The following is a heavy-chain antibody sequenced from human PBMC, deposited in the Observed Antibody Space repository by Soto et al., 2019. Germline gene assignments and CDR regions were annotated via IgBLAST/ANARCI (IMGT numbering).Heavy chain of an antibody. Sequence: PGGSLRLSCAASGFTFSSYAMSWVRQAPGKGLEKVSAISGSGGSLYYADSVKGRFTISSDNSKNTLYLQMNSLRAEDTAVYYCAKEPYTGIAAAGRHDYWGQGTLVTVSS. CDR1: GFTFSSYA. J-gene: IGHJ4*02. D-gene: IGHD6-13*01. CDR3: AKEPYTGIAAAGRHDY. V-gene: IGHV3-23*01. CDR2: ISGSGGSL.